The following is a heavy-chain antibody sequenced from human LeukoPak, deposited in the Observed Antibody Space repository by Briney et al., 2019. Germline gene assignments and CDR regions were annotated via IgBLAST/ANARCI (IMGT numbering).Heavy chain of an antibody. D-gene: IGHD4-17*01. V-gene: IGHV1-18*01. J-gene: IGHJ4*02. Sequence: ASVKVSCKASGYTFTSYGISWVRQAPGQGLEWMGWMSAYNGNTNYAQKLQGRVTMTTDTSTSTAYMELRSLRSDDTAVYYCARAQLRTTVTTSWLYYFYYWGQGTLVTVSS. CDR3: ARAQLRTTVTTSWLYYFYY. CDR1: GYTFTSYG. CDR2: MSAYNGNT.